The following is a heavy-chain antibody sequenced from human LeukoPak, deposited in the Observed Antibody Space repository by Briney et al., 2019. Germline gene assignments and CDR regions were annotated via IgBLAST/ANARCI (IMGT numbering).Heavy chain of an antibody. CDR2: IYPGDSNT. CDR3: ARRSTVVARVDY. D-gene: IGHD4-23*01. V-gene: IGHV5-51*01. Sequence: GESLKISCKGTGYIFTSYWIGWVRQMPGKSLEWMGSIYPGDSNTRYSPSFQGQVTISADRSINTAYLQWNSLKASDTAMYYCARRSTVVARVDYWGQGTLVTVSS. J-gene: IGHJ4*02. CDR1: GYIFTSYW.